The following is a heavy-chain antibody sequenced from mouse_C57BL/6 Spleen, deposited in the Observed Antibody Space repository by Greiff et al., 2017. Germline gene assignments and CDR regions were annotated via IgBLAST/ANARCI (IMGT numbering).Heavy chain of an antibody. CDR1: GYSLTTSGMG. Sequence: QVTLKESGPGILQSSQTLSLSCSFSGYSLTTSGMGVSWIRQPSGKGLEWLAHIYWDDDKRYNPSLKSQLTISKDTSRNQVLLKITSVDTADTATNYCARRDYCSSYFDDWGQGTTLTVSS. CDR2: IYWDDDK. D-gene: IGHD1-1*01. V-gene: IGHV8-12*01. J-gene: IGHJ2*01. CDR3: ARRDYCSSYFDD.